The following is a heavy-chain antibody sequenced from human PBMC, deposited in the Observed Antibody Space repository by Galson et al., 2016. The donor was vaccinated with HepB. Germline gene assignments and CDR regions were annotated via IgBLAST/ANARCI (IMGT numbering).Heavy chain of an antibody. CDR3: ARRDYSSSTFDS. CDR1: GGSINNYC. Sequence: LSLTCTVSGGSINNYCWTWIRQPLGKGLEWIGYICDYGSTNYNPSLMSRVTISLDTSKSRFSLNLSSVTAADTAVYYCARRDYSSSTFDSWGQGTLVTVSS. D-gene: IGHD6-6*01. V-gene: IGHV4-59*13. J-gene: IGHJ4*02. CDR2: ICDYGST.